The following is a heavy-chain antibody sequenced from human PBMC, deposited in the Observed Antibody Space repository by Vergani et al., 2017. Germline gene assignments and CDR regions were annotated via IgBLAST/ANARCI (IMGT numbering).Heavy chain of an antibody. D-gene: IGHD2-15*01. V-gene: IGHV1-2*02. CDR1: GYTFTGYY. CDR2: INPNSGGT. CDR3: ARDLVVVAATGLYYYGMDV. Sequence: QVQLVQSGAEVQKPGASVKVSCKASGYTFTGYYMHWVRQAPGQGLEWMGWINPNSGGTNYAQKFQGRVTMTRDTSISTAYMELSRLRSDDTAVYYCARDLVVVAATGLYYYGMDVWGQETTVTVSS. J-gene: IGHJ6*02.